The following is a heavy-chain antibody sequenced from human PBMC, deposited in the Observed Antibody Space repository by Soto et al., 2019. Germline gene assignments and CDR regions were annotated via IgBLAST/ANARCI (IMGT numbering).Heavy chain of an antibody. D-gene: IGHD3-3*01. CDR2: IYYSGST. CDR1: GGSISSSSYY. J-gene: IGHJ6*02. V-gene: IGHV4-39*01. CDR3: ARQYDFWSGYYTYYYYGMDV. Sequence: SETLSLTCTVSGGSISSSSYYWGWIRQPPGKGLEWIGSIYYSGSTYYNPSLKSRVTISIDTSKNQFSLKLSSVTAADTAVYYCARQYDFWSGYYTYYYYGMDVWGQGTTVTVSS.